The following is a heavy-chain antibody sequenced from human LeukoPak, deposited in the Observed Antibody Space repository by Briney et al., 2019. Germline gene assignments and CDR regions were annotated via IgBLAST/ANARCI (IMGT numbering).Heavy chain of an antibody. J-gene: IGHJ4*02. CDR3: ARDSSYSSGWYFDY. V-gene: IGHV4-59*01. CDR1: GGSINNYY. Sequence: SETLPLTCTVSGGSINNYYWSWIRQPPGKGLEWIGYISYSGSTNYNPSLKSRVTISVDTSKNQFSLKLSSLTAADTAVYYCARDSSYSSGWYFDYWGQGTLVTVSS. D-gene: IGHD6-19*01. CDR2: ISYSGST.